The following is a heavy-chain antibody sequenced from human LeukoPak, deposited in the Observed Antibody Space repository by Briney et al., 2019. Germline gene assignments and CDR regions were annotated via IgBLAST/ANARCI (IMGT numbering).Heavy chain of an antibody. CDR1: GYIFTSYY. CDR3: ARAMLGESAFDY. V-gene: IGHV1-46*01. Sequence: GASVKVSCKASGYIFTSYYMHWVRQAPGQGLEWMGIINPSGGSTSYAQKFQGRVTMTRDMSTSTVYMELSSLRSEDTAVYYCARAMLGESAFDYWGQGTLVTVSS. J-gene: IGHJ4*02. CDR2: INPSGGST. D-gene: IGHD3-10*02.